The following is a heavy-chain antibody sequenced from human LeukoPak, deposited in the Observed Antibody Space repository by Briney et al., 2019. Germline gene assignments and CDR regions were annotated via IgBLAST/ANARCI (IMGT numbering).Heavy chain of an antibody. CDR1: GGTFSSYA. J-gene: IGHJ6*02. V-gene: IGHV1-69*13. CDR3: ARGTNWNYYYYGMDV. D-gene: IGHD1-20*01. Sequence: SVKVSCKASGGTFSSYAISWVRQAPGQGLEWMGGIIPIFGTANYAQKFQGRVTITADESTSTAYMELSSLRSEDTAVYYCARGTNWNYYYYGMDVWGQGTTVTVSS. CDR2: IIPIFGTA.